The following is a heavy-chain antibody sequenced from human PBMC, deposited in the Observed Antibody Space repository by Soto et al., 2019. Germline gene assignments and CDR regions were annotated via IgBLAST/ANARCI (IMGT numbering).Heavy chain of an antibody. CDR2: ISWNSGSL. V-gene: IGHV3-9*01. Sequence: EVQLVESGGGLVQPGRSLRLSCAASGFTFDDYAMHWVRQAPGKGLEWVSGISWNSGSLGYADSVKGRFTISRDNAKNSLYLQMNSLRAEDTALYYCAKDMYYGSGSHPLDYWGQGTLVTVSS. CDR3: AKDMYYGSGSHPLDY. D-gene: IGHD3-10*01. CDR1: GFTFDDYA. J-gene: IGHJ4*02.